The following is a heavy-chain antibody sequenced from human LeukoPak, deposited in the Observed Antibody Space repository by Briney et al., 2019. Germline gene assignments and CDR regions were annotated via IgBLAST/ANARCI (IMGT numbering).Heavy chain of an antibody. D-gene: IGHD3-3*01. Sequence: SQTLSLTCTVSGGSISSGDYYWSWIRQPPGKGLEWIGYIYYSGSTYYNPSLKSRVTISVDTSKNQFSLKLSSVTAADTAVYYCAIQYYDFWSGYYSFDYWGQGTLVTVSS. CDR3: AIQYYDFWSGYYSFDY. J-gene: IGHJ4*02. V-gene: IGHV4-30-4*01. CDR1: GGSISSGDYY. CDR2: IYYSGST.